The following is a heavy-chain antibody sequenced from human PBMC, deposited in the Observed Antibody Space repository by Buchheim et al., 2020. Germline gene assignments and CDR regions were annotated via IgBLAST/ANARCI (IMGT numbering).Heavy chain of an antibody. D-gene: IGHD2-15*01. CDR1: GGSISSGGYY. CDR3: ARDCSGGSCYPAFGGFDP. CDR2: IYYSGST. V-gene: IGHV4-31*03. Sequence: QVQLQESGPGLVKPSQTLSLTCTVSGGSISSGGYYWSWIRQHPGKGLEWIGYIYYSGSTYYHPSLKSRVNISVDTSKNQFSLKLSSVTAADTAVYYCARDCSGGSCYPAFGGFDPWGQGTL. J-gene: IGHJ5*02.